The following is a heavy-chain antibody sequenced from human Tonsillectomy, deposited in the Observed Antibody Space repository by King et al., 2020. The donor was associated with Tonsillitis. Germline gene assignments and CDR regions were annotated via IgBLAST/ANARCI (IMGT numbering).Heavy chain of an antibody. V-gene: IGHV3-74*01. Sequence: VQLVESGGGLVQPGGSLRLSSAASGFTSSNYWMHWVRQVPGKGLVWVSRISSDGRKTVYADSVKGRFTVSRDNAKSTLYLQMDSLRAEDTAVYYCAREYYGLLTGYYYDFWGQGTLVTVSS. J-gene: IGHJ4*02. CDR1: GFTSSNYW. CDR3: AREYYGLLTGYYYDF. D-gene: IGHD3-9*01. CDR2: ISSDGRKT.